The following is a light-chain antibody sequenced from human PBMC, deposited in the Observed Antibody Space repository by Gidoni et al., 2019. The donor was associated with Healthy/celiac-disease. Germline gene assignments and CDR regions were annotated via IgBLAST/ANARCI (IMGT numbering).Light chain of an antibody. CDR2: KAS. CDR3: QQYNSYPYT. CDR1: QSISSW. Sequence: DIQMTQSPSTLSASVGDRVTITCRASQSISSWLAWYQQKPGKAPKLLIYKASSLESGVPSRFSGSVSGTEFTLTISRLQPDDFATYYCQQYNSYPYTFGQGTKLEIK. V-gene: IGKV1-5*03. J-gene: IGKJ2*01.